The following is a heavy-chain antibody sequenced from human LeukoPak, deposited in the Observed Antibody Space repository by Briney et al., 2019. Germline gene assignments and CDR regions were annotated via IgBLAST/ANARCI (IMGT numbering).Heavy chain of an antibody. D-gene: IGHD5-24*01. CDR2: IIPIFGIA. J-gene: IGHJ6*02. Sequence: SVKVSFKASGGTFSSYAISWVRQAPGQGLEWMGRIIPIFGIANYAQKFQGRVTITADKSTSTAYMELSSLRSEDTAVYYCARAKVETATGYYYYGMDVWGQGTTVTVSS. CDR3: ARAKVETATGYYYYGMDV. V-gene: IGHV1-69*04. CDR1: GGTFSSYA.